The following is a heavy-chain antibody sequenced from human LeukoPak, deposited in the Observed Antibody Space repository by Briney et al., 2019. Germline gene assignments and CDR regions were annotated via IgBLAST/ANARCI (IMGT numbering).Heavy chain of an antibody. J-gene: IGHJ4*02. CDR3: AREGYYYDSSGYYLDY. V-gene: IGHV1-69*05. D-gene: IGHD3-22*01. CDR1: GGTFSSYA. Sequence: GASVKVSCKASGGTFSSYAISWVRQAPGQGLEWMGGIIPIFGTANYAQKFQGRVTITTDESTSTAYMELSSLRSEDTAVYYCAREGYYYDSSGYYLDYWGQGTLVTVPS. CDR2: IIPIFGTA.